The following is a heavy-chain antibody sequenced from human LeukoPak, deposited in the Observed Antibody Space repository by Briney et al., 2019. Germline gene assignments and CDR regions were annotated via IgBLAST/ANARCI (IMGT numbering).Heavy chain of an antibody. J-gene: IGHJ6*04. V-gene: IGHV3-48*03. CDR1: GFTFSSYA. Sequence: GGSLRLSCAVSGFTFSSYAMNWVRQAPGKGLEWVSYISSSGSTIYYADSVKGRFTISRDNAKNSLYLQMNSLRAEDTAVYYCAELGITMIGGVWGKGTTVTISS. D-gene: IGHD3-10*02. CDR2: ISSSGSTI. CDR3: AELGITMIGGV.